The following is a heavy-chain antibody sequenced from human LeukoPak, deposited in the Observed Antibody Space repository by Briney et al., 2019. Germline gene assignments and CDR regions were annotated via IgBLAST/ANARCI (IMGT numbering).Heavy chain of an antibody. CDR3: ARDRTYYYDSSGFDP. CDR2: IYYSGST. D-gene: IGHD3-22*01. V-gene: IGHV4-59*01. CDR1: GGSISSYY. Sequence: PSETLSLTCTVSGGSISSYYWSWIRQPPGKGLEWIGYIYYSGSTNYNPSLKSRVTISVDTSKNQFSLKLSSVTAADTAVYYCARDRTYYYDSSGFDPWGQGTLVTVSS. J-gene: IGHJ5*02.